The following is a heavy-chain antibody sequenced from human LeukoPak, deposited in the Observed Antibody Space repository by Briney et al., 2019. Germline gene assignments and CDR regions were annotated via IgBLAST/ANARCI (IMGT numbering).Heavy chain of an antibody. CDR1: GFTFSSYS. V-gene: IGHV3-21*01. CDR3: ARGGHFDSSFDY. D-gene: IGHD3-9*01. CDR2: ISSSSSYI. Sequence: PGGSLRLSCAASGFTFSSYSMNWVRQAPGKGLEWVSSISSSSSYIYHADSVKGRFTISRDNAKNSLYLQMNSLRAEDTAVYYCARGGHFDSSFDYWGQGTLVTVSS. J-gene: IGHJ4*02.